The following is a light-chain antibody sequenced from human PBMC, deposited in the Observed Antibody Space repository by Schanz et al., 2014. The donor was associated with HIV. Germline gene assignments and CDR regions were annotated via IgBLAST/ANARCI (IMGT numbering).Light chain of an antibody. J-gene: IGKJ1*01. V-gene: IGKV3-15*01. CDR2: GAS. CDR1: QSVRSN. Sequence: IVLTQSPATLSVSPGETATLSCRASQSVRSNLAWYQQKGGQVPRLLIHGASTRATGIPARFSGSGSGTEFTLTISSLQSEDFAVYYCQQYGSSPWTFGQGTRVDVK. CDR3: QQYGSSPWT.